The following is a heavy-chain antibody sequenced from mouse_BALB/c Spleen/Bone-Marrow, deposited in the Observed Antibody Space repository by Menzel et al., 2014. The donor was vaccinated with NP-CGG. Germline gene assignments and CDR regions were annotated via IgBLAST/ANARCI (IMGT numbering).Heavy chain of an antibody. CDR3: ARYDGYFDY. V-gene: IGHV1-54*01. Sequence: VQLQQSGAELVRPGTSVKVSCKASGYAFTDYLMEWLKQRPGQGLEWIGVINPGSGGTNYNEKFKDKATLTGDKSSSPAYMQLSSLTSDDSAVYFCARYDGYFDYWGQGTILTVSS. CDR1: GYAFTDYL. J-gene: IGHJ2*01. CDR2: INPGSGGT. D-gene: IGHD2-3*01.